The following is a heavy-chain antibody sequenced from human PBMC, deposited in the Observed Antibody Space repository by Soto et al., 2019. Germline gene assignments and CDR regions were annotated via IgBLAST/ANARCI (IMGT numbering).Heavy chain of an antibody. CDR1: GGSISSGGYY. Sequence: TLSLTCTVSGGSISSGGYYWSWIRQDPGKGLEWIGYIYYSGSTYYNPSLKSRVTISVDTSKNQFSLKLSSVTAADTAVYYCARDEGTTGTTDYYYYYYMDVWGKGTTVTVSS. J-gene: IGHJ6*03. CDR2: IYYSGST. V-gene: IGHV4-31*03. D-gene: IGHD1-1*01. CDR3: ARDEGTTGTTDYYYYYYMDV.